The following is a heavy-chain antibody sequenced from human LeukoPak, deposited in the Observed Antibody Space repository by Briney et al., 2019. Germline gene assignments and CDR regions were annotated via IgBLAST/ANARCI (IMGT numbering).Heavy chain of an antibody. CDR1: GFTFSGSA. CDR2: IRSKANSYAT. D-gene: IGHD3-22*01. V-gene: IGHV3-73*01. Sequence: PGGSLRLSCAASGFTFSGSAMHWVRQASGKGLEWVGRIRSKANSYATAYAASVKGRFTISRDDSKNTAYLQMNSLKTEDTAVYYCTPYYYDSREAFDIWGQGTMVTVSS. CDR3: TPYYYDSREAFDI. J-gene: IGHJ3*02.